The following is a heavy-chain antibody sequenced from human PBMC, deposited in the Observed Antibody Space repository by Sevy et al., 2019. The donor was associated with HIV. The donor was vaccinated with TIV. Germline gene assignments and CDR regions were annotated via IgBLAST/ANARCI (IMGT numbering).Heavy chain of an antibody. CDR3: ASDGQQMVDAALDI. J-gene: IGHJ3*02. D-gene: IGHD6-13*01. Sequence: GGSLRLSCAASGFTFSDYYMSWIRHAPGKGLEWVSYISSSGSTIYYADSVKGRFTISRDNAMDSLYLQMNSLRAEDTAIYYCASDGQQMVDAALDIWGQGTMVTVSS. V-gene: IGHV3-11*01. CDR1: GFTFSDYY. CDR2: ISSSGSTI.